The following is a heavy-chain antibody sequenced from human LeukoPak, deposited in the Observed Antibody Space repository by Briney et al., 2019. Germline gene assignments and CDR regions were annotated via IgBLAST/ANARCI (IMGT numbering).Heavy chain of an antibody. CDR2: ISSSGTIV. Sequence: GGSLRLSCAASGFTFSDYYMTWIRQAPGKGLEWVSYISSSGTIVLYADSVKGRFTLSRDNAKNSLFLQMSSLRAEDTAVYYCARVVARGSYFDYWGQGALVAVSS. J-gene: IGHJ4*02. CDR1: GFTFSDYY. V-gene: IGHV3-11*01. CDR3: ARVVARGSYFDY. D-gene: IGHD5-12*01.